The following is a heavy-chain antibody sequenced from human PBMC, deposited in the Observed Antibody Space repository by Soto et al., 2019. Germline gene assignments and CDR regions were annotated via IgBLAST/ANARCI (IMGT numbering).Heavy chain of an antibody. CDR2: IDWDDDK. D-gene: IGHD3-10*01. CDR3: EWILISRGPYFDY. V-gene: IGHV2-70*11. Sequence: SGPTLVNPTQTLTLTCTFSGFSLRTSEMCVSWIRQPPGKALEWLARIDWDDDKYYSTSLKTRLTISKDTSKNQVVLTMTNMDTVETATYYCEWILISRGPYFDYWGQGTLVTVS. CDR1: GFSLRTSEMC. J-gene: IGHJ4*02.